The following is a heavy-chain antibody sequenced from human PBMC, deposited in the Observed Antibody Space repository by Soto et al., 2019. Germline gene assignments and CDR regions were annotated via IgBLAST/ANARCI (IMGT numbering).Heavy chain of an antibody. Sequence: SETLSLTCTVSGGSISSGDYHWSWIRQPPGKGLEWIGFVYYTGNTYYNPSLKSRVTISIDKSKNQFSLKLSSVTAADTAVYYCARYVYDNNSYSIDYWGQGDPVPISS. D-gene: IGHD3-22*01. CDR2: VYYTGNT. J-gene: IGHJ4*02. V-gene: IGHV4-30-4*08. CDR3: ARYVYDNNSYSIDY. CDR1: GGSISSGDYH.